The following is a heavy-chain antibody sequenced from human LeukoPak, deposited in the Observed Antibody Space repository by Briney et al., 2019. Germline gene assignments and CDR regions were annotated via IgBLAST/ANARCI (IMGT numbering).Heavy chain of an antibody. V-gene: IGHV3-48*03. Sequence: GGSLRLSCAASEFTFSSYGMTWVRQAPGKGLEWVSSISFSGDTTYYADSVKGRFTISRDNAKNSLYLQMNSLRAEDTAVYYCASLGGGGWLRVPYFDYWGQGTLVTVSS. CDR3: ASLGGGGWLRVPYFDY. D-gene: IGHD2-15*01. CDR2: ISFSGDTT. J-gene: IGHJ4*02. CDR1: EFTFSSYG.